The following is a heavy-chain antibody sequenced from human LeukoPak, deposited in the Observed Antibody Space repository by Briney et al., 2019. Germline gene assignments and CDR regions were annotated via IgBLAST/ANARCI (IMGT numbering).Heavy chain of an antibody. Sequence: GASLQISCKGSGYSFTSYWIGWVRPLPGKGLEWMGIIYPGGSDTRYSQSFQGQVTISADKSISTAYLQWSSLKASDTAMYYCARRSHYYDSSGYYGYFDYWGQGTLVTVSS. J-gene: IGHJ4*02. CDR3: ARRSHYYDSSGYYGYFDY. D-gene: IGHD3-22*01. CDR1: GYSFTSYW. V-gene: IGHV5-51*01. CDR2: IYPGGSDT.